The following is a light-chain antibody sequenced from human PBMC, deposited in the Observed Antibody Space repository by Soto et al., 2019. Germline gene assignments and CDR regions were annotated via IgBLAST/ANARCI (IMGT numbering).Light chain of an antibody. J-gene: IGKJ2*01. CDR3: QQSYSTPYT. CDR2: AAS. Sequence: DLQMTQSPSSLSASVGDRVTITCRASQSITTYLNWYQQKPGKAPKFLIYAASSLRSGVPSRVNGSGSGTDFTLTISSLQPEDFATYYCQQSYSTPYTFGQGTKLEIK. CDR1: QSITTY. V-gene: IGKV1-39*01.